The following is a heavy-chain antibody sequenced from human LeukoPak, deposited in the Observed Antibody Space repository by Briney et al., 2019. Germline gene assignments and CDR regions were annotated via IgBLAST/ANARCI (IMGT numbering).Heavy chain of an antibody. CDR2: ISAYNGNT. Sequence: GASVKVSCTASGYTFTSYGISWVRQAPGQGLEWMGWISAYNGNTNYAQKLQGRVTMTTDTSTSTAYMELRSLRSDDTAVYYCARDDWLGYCSGGSCLVDYWGQGTLVTVSS. CDR1: GYTFTSYG. J-gene: IGHJ4*02. V-gene: IGHV1-18*01. D-gene: IGHD2-15*01. CDR3: ARDDWLGYCSGGSCLVDY.